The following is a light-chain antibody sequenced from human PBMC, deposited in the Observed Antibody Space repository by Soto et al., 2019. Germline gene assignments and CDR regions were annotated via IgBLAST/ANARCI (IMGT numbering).Light chain of an antibody. CDR1: QSISGW. V-gene: IGKV1-5*03. CDR2: KAS. CDR3: QQYNSYSST. Sequence: DIQMTQSPSTLSASVGDRVTITWRASQSISGWLAWYQQKPGKAPKLLIYKASSLESGVPSRFSGSGSGTEFTLTISSLRPDDFATYYCQQYNSYSSTFGPGTKVDIK. J-gene: IGKJ3*01.